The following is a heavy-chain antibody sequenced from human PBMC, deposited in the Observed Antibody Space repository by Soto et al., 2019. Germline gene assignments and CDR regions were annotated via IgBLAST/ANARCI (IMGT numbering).Heavy chain of an antibody. J-gene: IGHJ4*02. V-gene: IGHV3-9*01. CDR3: AKDWDYDSSGDFDY. CDR1: GFIFDDYA. CDR2: ISWNSGSI. Sequence: GGSLRLSCAASGFIFDDYAMHWVRQAPGKGLEWVSGISWNSGSIGYADSVKGRFTISRDNAKNSLYLQMNSLRAEDTALYYCAKDWDYDSSGDFDYWGQGTLVTVSS. D-gene: IGHD3-22*01.